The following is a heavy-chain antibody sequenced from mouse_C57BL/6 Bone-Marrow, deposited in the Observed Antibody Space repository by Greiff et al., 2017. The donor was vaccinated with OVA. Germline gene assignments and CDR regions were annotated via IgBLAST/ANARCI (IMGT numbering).Heavy chain of an antibody. V-gene: IGHV5-12*01. J-gene: IGHJ3*01. Sequence: EVNVVESGGGLVQPGGSLKLSCAASGFTFSDYYMYWVRQTPEKRLEWVAYISNGGGSTYYPDTVKGRFTISRDNAKNTLYLQMSRLKSEDTAMYYCARGRWLLPWFAYWGQGTLVTVSA. CDR3: ARGRWLLPWFAY. CDR1: GFTFSDYY. D-gene: IGHD2-3*01. CDR2: ISNGGGST.